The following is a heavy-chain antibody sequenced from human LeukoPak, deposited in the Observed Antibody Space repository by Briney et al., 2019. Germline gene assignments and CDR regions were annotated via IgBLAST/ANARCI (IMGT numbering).Heavy chain of an antibody. CDR2: INHSGST. D-gene: IGHD3-16*02. CDR3: AGFMITFGGVIGHFDY. CDR1: GASFSGYY. V-gene: IGHV4-34*01. J-gene: IGHJ4*02. Sequence: SETLSLTCAVYGASFSGYYWSWIRQPPGKGLGWIGEINHSGSTNYNPSLKSRVTISVDTSKNQFSLKLSSVTAADTAVYYCAGFMITFGGVIGHFDYWGQGTLVTVSS.